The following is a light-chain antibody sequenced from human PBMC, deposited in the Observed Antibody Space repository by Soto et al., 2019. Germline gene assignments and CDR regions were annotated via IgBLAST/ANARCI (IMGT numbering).Light chain of an antibody. CDR3: NSYTSSSTFYV. V-gene: IGLV2-14*01. J-gene: IGLJ1*01. CDR2: DVS. Sequence: SVLTQPASVSGSPGQSITLSCTGTSSDVGDYNYVSWYQQHPGKAPKLMIYDVSNRPSGVSNRFSGSKSGNTASLTISGLQAEDEADYYCNSYTSSSTFYVFGPGTKVTVL. CDR1: SSDVGDYNY.